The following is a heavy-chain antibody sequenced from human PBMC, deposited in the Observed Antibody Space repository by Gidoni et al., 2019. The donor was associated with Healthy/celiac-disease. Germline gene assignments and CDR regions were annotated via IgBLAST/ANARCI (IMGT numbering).Heavy chain of an antibody. CDR1: GGSISSGSYY. Sequence: QVQLQESGPGLVKPSQTLSLTCTVSGGSISSGSYYWSWIRQPAGKGLEWIGRIYTSGSTNYNPSLKSRVTISVDTSKNQFSLKLSSVTAADTAVYYCARYPGIARQGDAFDIWGQGTMVTVSS. D-gene: IGHD6-13*01. V-gene: IGHV4-61*02. J-gene: IGHJ3*02. CDR2: IYTSGST. CDR3: ARYPGIARQGDAFDI.